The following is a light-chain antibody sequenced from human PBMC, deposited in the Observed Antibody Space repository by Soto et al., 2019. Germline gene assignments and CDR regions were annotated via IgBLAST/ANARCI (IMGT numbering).Light chain of an antibody. CDR2: DAY. V-gene: IGKV3-11*01. CDR3: QLRHMWLVT. J-gene: IGKJ5*01. CDR1: QSFRVL. Sequence: EVVLTTSPVTLSLSPGERATLSCRASQSFRVLLAWYKTKHGQAPRIIIYDAYNRATGIPPRVSVSGSGNDLTITLSCLEPEDAAVDDGQLRHMWLVTFGQGPRLEVK.